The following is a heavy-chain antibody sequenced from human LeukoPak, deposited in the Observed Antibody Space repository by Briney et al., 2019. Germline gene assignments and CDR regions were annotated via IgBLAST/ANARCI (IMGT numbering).Heavy chain of an antibody. CDR1: GFTFSSYW. J-gene: IGHJ4*02. CDR2: IKQDGSEK. CDR3: ARDNYYDSSGQI. Sequence: GGSLRLYCAASGFTFSSYWMSWVRQAPGKGLEGVANIKQDGSEKYYVDSVKGRLTISRDNAKNSLYLQMNSLRAEDTAVYYCARDNYYDSSGQIWGQGTLVTVSS. D-gene: IGHD3-22*01. V-gene: IGHV3-7*01.